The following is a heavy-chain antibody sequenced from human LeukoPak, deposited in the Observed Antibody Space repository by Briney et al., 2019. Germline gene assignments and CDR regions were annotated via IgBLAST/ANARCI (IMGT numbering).Heavy chain of an antibody. D-gene: IGHD3-16*01. CDR3: ARHRPLRPKGYYFDY. J-gene: IGHJ4*02. CDR2: IYYSGST. V-gene: IGHV4-59*08. CDR1: GGSISSYY. Sequence: SETLSLTCTVSGGSISSYYWSWIRQPPGKGLEWTGYIYYSGSTNYNPSLKSRVTISVDTSKNQFSLKLSSVTAADTAVYYCARHRPLRPKGYYFDYWGQGTLVTVSS.